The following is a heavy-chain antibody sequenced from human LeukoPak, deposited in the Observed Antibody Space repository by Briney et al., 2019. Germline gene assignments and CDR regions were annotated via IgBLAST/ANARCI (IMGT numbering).Heavy chain of an antibody. D-gene: IGHD6-25*01. CDR1: GLTFSSYW. Sequence: GGSLRLSCAASGLTFSSYWMHWVRQAPGKGLVWVSRINSDGSSTSYADSVKGRFTISRDNAKNTLYLQMNSLRAEDTAVYYCVRRSAAKDAFDIWGQGTMVTVSS. CDR3: VRRSAAKDAFDI. J-gene: IGHJ3*02. CDR2: INSDGSST. V-gene: IGHV3-74*01.